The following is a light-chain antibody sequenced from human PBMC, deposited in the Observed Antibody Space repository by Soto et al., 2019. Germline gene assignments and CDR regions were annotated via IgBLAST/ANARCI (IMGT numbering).Light chain of an antibody. CDR1: SSDGDDYKD. CDR3: SSYTSTSTV. CDR2: EVT. V-gene: IGLV2-14*01. Sequence: QSVLTQPASVSGSPGQSTTISCTGISSDGDDYKDVSWYQQHPGKAPKLMIYEVTYRPSGVSNRFSGSKSGNTASLTISGLQAEDEADYYCSSYTSTSTVFGTGTQLTVL. J-gene: IGLJ1*01.